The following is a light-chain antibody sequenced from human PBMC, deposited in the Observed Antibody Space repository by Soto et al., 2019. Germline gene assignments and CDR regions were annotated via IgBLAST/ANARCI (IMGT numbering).Light chain of an antibody. Sequence: QSALTQPPSASGTPGQRVTISCSGSSSNIGINFVSWYQQLPGAAPRLLIYMNNQRPSGVPDRFSGSKSGTSVSLAISGLRSEDEADYYCAAWDDSLSGYVFGTGTKLTVL. CDR2: MNN. CDR1: SSNIGINF. V-gene: IGLV1-47*01. CDR3: AAWDDSLSGYV. J-gene: IGLJ1*01.